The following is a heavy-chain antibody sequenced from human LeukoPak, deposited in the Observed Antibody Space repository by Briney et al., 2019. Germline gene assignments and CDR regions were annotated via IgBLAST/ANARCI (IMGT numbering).Heavy chain of an antibody. CDR3: AGDISSSGGLEF. V-gene: IGHV3-7*03. CDR1: GFTFSSYS. J-gene: IGHJ4*02. CDR2: INQDGSVT. D-gene: IGHD6-6*01. Sequence: GGSLRLSCAASGFTFSSYSMNWVRQAPGKGLEWVANINQDGSVTHYVDSVRGRFTISRDNAKNSLYLHMDSLRAEDTAVYYCAGDISSSGGLEFWGQGTLVTVSS.